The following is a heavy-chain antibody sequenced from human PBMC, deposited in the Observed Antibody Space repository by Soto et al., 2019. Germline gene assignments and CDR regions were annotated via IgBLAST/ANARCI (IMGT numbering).Heavy chain of an antibody. Sequence: QVQLVQSAGEVKKPGASVKVSCKASGYTFTTYGITWVRQAPGQGLEYLGWISTYNGNTDFAQKVQNRVTFTTDTSTNTAYMELRSLRPDDTAVYYCARAKVLMTPNWFDPWGQGTLVNVSS. D-gene: IGHD3-16*01. CDR2: ISTYNGNT. CDR3: ARAKVLMTPNWFDP. J-gene: IGHJ5*02. CDR1: GYTFTTYG. V-gene: IGHV1-18*01.